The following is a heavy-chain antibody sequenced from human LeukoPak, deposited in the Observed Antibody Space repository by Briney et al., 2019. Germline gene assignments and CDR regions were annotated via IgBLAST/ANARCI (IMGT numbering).Heavy chain of an antibody. Sequence: PGGSLRLSCAASGFTFTTYTMTWVRQAPGKGLEGVSSISSSGSYIYYADSVKGRFTISRDNAKNSLYLQMNSLRAEDTAVYYCARSKDGGLTIFDYWGQGTLVTVSS. D-gene: IGHD2-15*01. V-gene: IGHV3-21*01. J-gene: IGHJ4*02. CDR2: ISSSGSYI. CDR3: ARSKDGGLTIFDY. CDR1: GFTFTTYT.